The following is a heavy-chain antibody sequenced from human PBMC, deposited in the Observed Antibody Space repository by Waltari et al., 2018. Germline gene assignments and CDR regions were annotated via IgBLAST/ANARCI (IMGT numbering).Heavy chain of an antibody. CDR1: GYTFRNYD. CDR3: ARAIRNELLSDF. CDR2: VKPNSGNS. Sequence: QVQLVQSGAEVKKPGASVKVSCKASGYTFRNYDITWVRQAPGQGLEWMGWVKPNSGNSNAGQRFRGRVAMTTDTSVNTAHMELSSLTSEDTAVYYCARAIRNELLSDFWGQGTLVAVSS. D-gene: IGHD1-1*01. J-gene: IGHJ4*02. V-gene: IGHV1-8*02.